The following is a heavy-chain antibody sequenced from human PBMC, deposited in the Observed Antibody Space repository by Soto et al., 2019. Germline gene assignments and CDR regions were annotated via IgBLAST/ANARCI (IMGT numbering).Heavy chain of an antibody. J-gene: IGHJ4*02. CDR3: ARKYYYDSSGYDY. Sequence: PGGSLRLSCVASGFTFRTYTMNWVRQAPGKGLEWVSGIRGFSPYTFYAESVKGRFTISRDNAKNSLYLQMNSLGVEDTAVYYCARKYYYDSSGYDYWGQGTLVTVSS. D-gene: IGHD3-22*01. CDR1: GFTFRTYT. V-gene: IGHV3-21*01. CDR2: IRGFSPYT.